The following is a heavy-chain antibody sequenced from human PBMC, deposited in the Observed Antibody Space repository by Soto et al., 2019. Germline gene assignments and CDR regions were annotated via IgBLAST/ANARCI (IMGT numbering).Heavy chain of an antibody. V-gene: IGHV4-39*01. CDR1: GGSISSSSYY. CDR2: IYYSGST. D-gene: IGHD6-13*01. CDR3: ARHAFPRKARIAAAGTVRHYYYGMDV. J-gene: IGHJ6*02. Sequence: PSETLSLTCTVSGGSISSSSYYWGWIRQPPGKGLEWIGSIYYSGSTYYNPSLKSRVTISVDTSKNQFSLKLSSVTAADTAVYYCARHAFPRKARIAAAGTVRHYYYGMDVWGQGTTVTVSS.